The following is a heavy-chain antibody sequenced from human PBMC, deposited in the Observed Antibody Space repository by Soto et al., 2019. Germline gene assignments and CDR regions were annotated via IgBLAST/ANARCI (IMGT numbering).Heavy chain of an antibody. CDR2: ISSSSSYI. Sequence: GGSLRLSCAASGFTFSSYSMNWVRQAPGKGLEWVSSISSSSSYIYYADSVKSRFTISRDNAKNSLYLQMNSLRAEDTAVYYCARDRLLWFGELILEINYYYMDVWGKGTTVTVSS. V-gene: IGHV3-21*01. D-gene: IGHD3-10*01. CDR1: GFTFSSYS. CDR3: ARDRLLWFGELILEINYYYMDV. J-gene: IGHJ6*03.